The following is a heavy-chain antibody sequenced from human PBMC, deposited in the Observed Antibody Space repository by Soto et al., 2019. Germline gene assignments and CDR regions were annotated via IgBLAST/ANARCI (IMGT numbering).Heavy chain of an antibody. V-gene: IGHV4-59*01. CDR2: SYYSGST. D-gene: IGHD6-19*01. CDR1: GGSISSYY. J-gene: IGHJ6*02. Sequence: QVQLQESGPGLVKPSATLSLTCTVSGGSISSYYWSWIRQPPGKGLEWIGYSYYSGSTNYNPSLKSRVTISLDTSQNQFSLKRTSVTAADTAVYYCARRVEYSSGYYYYYGMDGWGQGSTVTVSS. CDR3: ARRVEYSSGYYYYYGMDG.